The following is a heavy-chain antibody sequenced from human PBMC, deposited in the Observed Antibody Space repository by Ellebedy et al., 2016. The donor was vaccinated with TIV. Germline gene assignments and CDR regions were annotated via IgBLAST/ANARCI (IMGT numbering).Heavy chain of an antibody. V-gene: IGHV3-7*01. CDR2: IKQDGSEK. J-gene: IGHJ3*02. CDR1: GSTFSSYW. CDR3: ARAKIAFDI. Sequence: GESLKISXAASGSTFSSYWMSWVRQAPGKGLEWVANIKQDGSEKYYVDSLKGRFTISRDNAKNSLYLQMNSLRAEDTAVYYCARAKIAFDIWGQGTMVTVSS.